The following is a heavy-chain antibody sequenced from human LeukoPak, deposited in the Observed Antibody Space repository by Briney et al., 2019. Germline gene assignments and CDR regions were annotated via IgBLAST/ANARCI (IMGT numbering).Heavy chain of an antibody. CDR1: GFTFSSYW. Sequence: GGSLRLSCAASGFTFSSYWMHWVRHAPGKVLVWVSRINSDGSSTSYADSVKGRFTISRDNAKNTLYLQMNSLRAEDTAVYYCARAGYSSSWHPTGYMDVWGKGTTVTISS. J-gene: IGHJ6*03. CDR3: ARAGYSSSWHPTGYMDV. V-gene: IGHV3-74*01. D-gene: IGHD6-13*01. CDR2: INSDGSST.